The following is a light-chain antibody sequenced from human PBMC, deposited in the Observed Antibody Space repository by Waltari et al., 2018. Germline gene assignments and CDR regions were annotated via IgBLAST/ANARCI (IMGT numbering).Light chain of an antibody. Sequence: QSALTQPPSASGSPGQSVTLPCTGTSSYVGDYNYVPWYQQHPGNAPKLMLFEVSKRPSGVPDRFSGSKSGNTASLTVSGLQAEDEADYYCSSYAGSNDVVFGGGTRLTVL. CDR3: SSYAGSNDVV. CDR2: EVS. CDR1: SSYVGDYNY. J-gene: IGLJ2*01. V-gene: IGLV2-8*01.